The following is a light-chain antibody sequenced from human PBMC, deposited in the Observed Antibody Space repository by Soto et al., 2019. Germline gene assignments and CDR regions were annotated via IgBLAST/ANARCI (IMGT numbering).Light chain of an antibody. CDR2: SAS. J-gene: IGKJ5*01. V-gene: IGKV1-9*01. CDR1: QAISSY. CDR3: QHLNSWPPIT. Sequence: DIPLTQSPSFVSASVGDRVTIACRASQAISSYLAWYQQKPGKAPKVLIHSASVLESGVPSRFSGSGSGTHFTLTINNLQPEDFATYYCQHLNSWPPITFGQGPRLDIK.